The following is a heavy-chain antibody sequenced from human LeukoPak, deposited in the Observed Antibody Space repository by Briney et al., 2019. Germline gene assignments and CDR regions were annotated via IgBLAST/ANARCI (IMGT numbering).Heavy chain of an antibody. CDR2: ISGSGGST. J-gene: IGHJ4*02. CDR3: ANPDETGYSYGFGY. Sequence: GGSLRLSCAASGFTFSSYAMSWVRQAPGKGLEWASAISGSGGSTYYADSVKGRFTISRDNSKNTLYLQMNSLRAEDTAVYYCANPDETGYSYGFGYWGQGTLVTVSS. V-gene: IGHV3-23*01. CDR1: GFTFSSYA. D-gene: IGHD5-18*01.